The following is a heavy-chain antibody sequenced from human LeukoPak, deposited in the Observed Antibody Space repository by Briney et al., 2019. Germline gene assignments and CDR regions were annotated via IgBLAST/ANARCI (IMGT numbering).Heavy chain of an antibody. CDR3: ARVQGGQWPYDY. J-gene: IGHJ4*02. V-gene: IGHV4-59*08. CDR2: IYYSGST. D-gene: IGHD6-19*01. Sequence: SETLSLTCTVSGGSISSYYWSWIRQPPGKGLEWIGYIYYSGSTNYNPSLKSRVTISVDTSKNQFSLKLSSVTAADTAVYYCARVQGGQWPYDYWGQGTLVTVSS. CDR1: GGSISSYY.